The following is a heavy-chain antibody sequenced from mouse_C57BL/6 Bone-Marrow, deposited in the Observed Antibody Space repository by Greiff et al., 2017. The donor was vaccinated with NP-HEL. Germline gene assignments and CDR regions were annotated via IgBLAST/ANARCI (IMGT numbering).Heavy chain of an antibody. J-gene: IGHJ2*01. Sequence: VQLKQSGAELVRPGASVKLSCTASGFNIKDDYMHWVKQRPEQGLEWIGWIDPENGDTEYASKFQGKATITTDPSSNTAYLQLRSLTSEDTAVYYCTTRANYVDYWGQGTTLTVSS. CDR1: GFNIKDDY. CDR2: IDPENGDT. V-gene: IGHV14-4*01. CDR3: TTRANYVDY.